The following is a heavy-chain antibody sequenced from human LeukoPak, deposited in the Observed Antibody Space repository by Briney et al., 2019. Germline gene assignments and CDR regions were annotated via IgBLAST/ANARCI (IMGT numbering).Heavy chain of an antibody. Sequence: PGGSLRLSCAASGFTFSSYAMSWVRQAPGKGLEWVSAISGSGGSTYYADSVKGRFTISRDNSKNTLYLQMNSLRAEDMAVYYCAKGSLDYYYGMDVWGQGTTVTVSS. J-gene: IGHJ6*02. CDR2: ISGSGGST. CDR3: AKGSLDYYYGMDV. CDR1: GFTFSSYA. V-gene: IGHV3-23*01.